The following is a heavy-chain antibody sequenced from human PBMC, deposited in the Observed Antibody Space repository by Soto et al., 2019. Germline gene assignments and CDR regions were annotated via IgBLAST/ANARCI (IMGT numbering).Heavy chain of an antibody. D-gene: IGHD6-13*01. CDR3: ARHWRVYSSSGGAALDI. CDR2: IYYSGST. CDR1: GGSISSSSYY. J-gene: IGHJ3*02. V-gene: IGHV4-39*01. Sequence: SETLSLTCTVSGGSISSSSYYWGWIRQPPGKGLEWIGSIYYSGSTYYNPSLKSRVTISVDTSKNQFSLKLSSVTAADTAVYYCARHWRVYSSSGGAALDIWGQGTMVTVSS.